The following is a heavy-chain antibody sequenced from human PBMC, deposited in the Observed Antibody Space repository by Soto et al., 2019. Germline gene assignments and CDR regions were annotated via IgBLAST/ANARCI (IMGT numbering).Heavy chain of an antibody. J-gene: IGHJ4*02. Sequence: ASVKVSCKVSGYTLTELSMHWVRQAPGKGLEWMGGFDPEDGETIYAQKFQGRVTMTEDTSTDTAYMELSSLRSEDTAVYYCATDAARITTVRGVTVYWGQGTLVTVSS. V-gene: IGHV1-24*01. D-gene: IGHD3-10*01. CDR2: FDPEDGET. CDR1: GYTLTELS. CDR3: ATDAARITTVRGVTVY.